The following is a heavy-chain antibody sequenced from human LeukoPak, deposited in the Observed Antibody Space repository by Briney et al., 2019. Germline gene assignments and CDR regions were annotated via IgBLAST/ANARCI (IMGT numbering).Heavy chain of an antibody. Sequence: PSETLSLTCTVSGGSISSSSYYWGWIRQPPGKGLEWIGEINHSGSTNYNPSLKSRVTISVDTSKNQFSLKLSSVTAADTAVYYCARIGGSPDAFDIWGQGTMVTVSS. CDR2: INHSGST. V-gene: IGHV4-39*07. D-gene: IGHD3-10*01. J-gene: IGHJ3*02. CDR1: GGSISSSSYY. CDR3: ARIGGSPDAFDI.